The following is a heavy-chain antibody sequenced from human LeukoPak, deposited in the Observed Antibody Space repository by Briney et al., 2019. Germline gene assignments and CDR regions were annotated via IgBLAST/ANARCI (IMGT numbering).Heavy chain of an antibody. V-gene: IGHV3-48*03. CDR1: GFTFSSYE. CDR3: ARDRLWRLDY. J-gene: IGHJ4*02. CDR2: ISSSGSTI. D-gene: IGHD2-21*01. Sequence: GGSLRLSCAASGFTFSSYEMNWVRQAPGKGLEGVSYISSSGSTIYYADSVKGRFTISRDNAKNSLYLQMNSLRAEDTAVYYCARDRLWRLDYWGQGTLVTVSS.